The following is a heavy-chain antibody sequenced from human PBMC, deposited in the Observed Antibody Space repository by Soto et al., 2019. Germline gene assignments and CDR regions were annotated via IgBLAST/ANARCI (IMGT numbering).Heavy chain of an antibody. CDR2: IYWGDDK. Sequence: QITVKESSPTLVKPTQTLTLTCTFSGFSLSNIGAGVGWIRQPPGKALEWLALIYWGDDKRYNSSLKTRLTITKDTSKSQVVLTVANMDPADTGTYFCAYIASANGWQIIESWGQGTLVTVSS. J-gene: IGHJ4*02. D-gene: IGHD6-19*01. CDR3: AYIASANGWQIIES. CDR1: GFSLSNIGAG. V-gene: IGHV2-5*02.